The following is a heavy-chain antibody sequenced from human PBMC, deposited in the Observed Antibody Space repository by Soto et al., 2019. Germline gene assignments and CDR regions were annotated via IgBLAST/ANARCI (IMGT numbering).Heavy chain of an antibody. V-gene: IGHV1-8*01. CDR3: ARGLRNRRITIFGVVIIFVGIEY. J-gene: IGHJ4*02. D-gene: IGHD3-3*01. CDR1: GYTFTSYD. CDR2: MNPNSGNT. Sequence: ASVKVSCKASGYTFTSYDINWVRQATGQGLEWMGWMNPNSGNTGYAQKFQGRVTMTRNTSISTAYMELSSLRSEDTAVYYCARGLRNRRITIFGVVIIFVGIEYWGQGTLVTVSS.